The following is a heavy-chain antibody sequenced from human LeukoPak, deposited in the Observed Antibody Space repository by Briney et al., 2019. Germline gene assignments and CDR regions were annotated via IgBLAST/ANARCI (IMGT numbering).Heavy chain of an antibody. J-gene: IGHJ5*02. D-gene: IGHD4-17*01. V-gene: IGHV3-74*01. Sequence: GGSLRLSCAASGFSFSGYWVHWVRQVPGKGLVWVSQINSDGSSTSYADFVKGRFTISRDNAKNTLYLQMNSLRVEDTAVYYCARGRDYAFGTWGQGTLVTVSS. CDR3: ARGRDYAFGT. CDR1: GFSFSGYW. CDR2: INSDGSST.